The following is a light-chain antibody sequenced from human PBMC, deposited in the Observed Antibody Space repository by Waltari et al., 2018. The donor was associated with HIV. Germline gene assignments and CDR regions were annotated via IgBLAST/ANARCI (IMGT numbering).Light chain of an antibody. V-gene: IGKV4-1*01. J-gene: IGKJ4*01. CDR1: QRVLYRSNNKNH. Sequence: DLVMTQSPDSLAVSLGERATIHCTSTQRVLYRSNNKNHLAWYQQKPGQPPKLLIYWASTREFGVPDRFSGSGSGTDFTLTISSLQAEDVAVYYCQQYYSSPFTFGGGTRVEIK. CDR3: QQYYSSPFT. CDR2: WAS.